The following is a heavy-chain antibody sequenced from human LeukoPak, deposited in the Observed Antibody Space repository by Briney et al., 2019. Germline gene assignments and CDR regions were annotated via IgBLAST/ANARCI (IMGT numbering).Heavy chain of an antibody. CDR1: GFTFSSYA. Sequence: GGSLRLSCAASGFTFSSYAMSWVRQAPGKGLEWVSGISGSGDNTYYADSVKGRFTISRENSKNTMYVQVNRMGTEDTAAYYCAKGSYYDSSGSFYFDYWGQGTLVTVSS. CDR3: AKGSYYDSSGSFYFDY. D-gene: IGHD3-22*01. J-gene: IGHJ4*02. V-gene: IGHV3-23*01. CDR2: ISGSGDNT.